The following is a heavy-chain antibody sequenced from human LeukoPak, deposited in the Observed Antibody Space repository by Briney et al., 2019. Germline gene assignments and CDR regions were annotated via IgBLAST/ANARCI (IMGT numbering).Heavy chain of an antibody. CDR3: ARDAPFSRAGFDY. J-gene: IGHJ4*02. V-gene: IGHV3-30-3*01. CDR1: GFTFSTFA. Sequence: PGGSLRLSCSASGFTFSTFALHWVRQAPGKGLEWVADISYDGSNKYYADSVQGRFTISRDNSKNTLYLQMNSLRAEDTAVYYCARDAPFSRAGFDYWGQGTLVTVSS. CDR2: ISYDGSNK.